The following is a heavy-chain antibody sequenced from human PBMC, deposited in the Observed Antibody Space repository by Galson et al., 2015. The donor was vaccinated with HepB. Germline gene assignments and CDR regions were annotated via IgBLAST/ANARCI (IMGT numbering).Heavy chain of an antibody. CDR2: ISSSSSYT. D-gene: IGHD3-3*01. V-gene: IGHV3-11*06. J-gene: IGHJ6*02. Sequence: LRLSCAASGFTFSDYYMSWIRQAPGKGLEWVSYISSSSSYTNYADSVKGRFTISRDNAKNSLYLQMNSLRAEDTAVYYCARGGAYYDFWSGYSKIYGMDVWGQGTTVTVSS. CDR1: GFTFSDYY. CDR3: ARGGAYYDFWSGYSKIYGMDV.